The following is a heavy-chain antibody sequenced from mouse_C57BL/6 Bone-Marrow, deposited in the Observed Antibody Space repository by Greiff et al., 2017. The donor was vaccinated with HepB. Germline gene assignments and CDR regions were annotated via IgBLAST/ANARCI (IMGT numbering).Heavy chain of an antibody. CDR3: AIERIYYGSSYYFDY. Sequence: VKLQQPGAELVKPGASVKVSCKASGYTFTSYWMHWVKQRPGQGLEWIGRIHPSDSDTNYNQKFKGKATLTVDKSSSTAYMQLSSLTSEDSAVYYFAIERIYYGSSYYFDYWGQGTTLTVSS. V-gene: IGHV1-74*04. CDR1: GYTFTSYW. J-gene: IGHJ2*01. CDR2: IHPSDSDT. D-gene: IGHD1-1*01.